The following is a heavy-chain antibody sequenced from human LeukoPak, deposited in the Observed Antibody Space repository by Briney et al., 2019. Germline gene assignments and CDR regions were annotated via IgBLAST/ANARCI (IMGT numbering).Heavy chain of an antibody. CDR1: GFTFRSYS. D-gene: IGHD3-10*01. V-gene: IGHV3-21*01. J-gene: IGHJ4*02. CDR2: ISSSNSLI. Sequence: PGGSLRLSCAASGFTFRSYSMSWVRQAPGQGLEWVSSISSSNSLIYYADSVKGRFTISRDNSKNSLYLQMNSLRAEDTAVYYCARVPGDYWGQGTLVTVSS. CDR3: ARVPGDY.